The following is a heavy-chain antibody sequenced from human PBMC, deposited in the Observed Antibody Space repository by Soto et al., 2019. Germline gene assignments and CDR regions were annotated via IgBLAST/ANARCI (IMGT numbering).Heavy chain of an antibody. CDR1: GYTFTSYG. Sequence: QVQLVQSGAEVKKPGASVKVSCKASGYTFTSYGISWVRQAPGQGLEWMGWISAYNGNTNYAQRLQGRVTMTTDTSTSTAYMELRSLSSDDTAVYYCARHFRYSSCWYYFDYLGQGTLVTVSS. CDR3: ARHFRYSSCWYYFDY. CDR2: ISAYNGNT. J-gene: IGHJ4*02. D-gene: IGHD6-19*01. V-gene: IGHV1-18*01.